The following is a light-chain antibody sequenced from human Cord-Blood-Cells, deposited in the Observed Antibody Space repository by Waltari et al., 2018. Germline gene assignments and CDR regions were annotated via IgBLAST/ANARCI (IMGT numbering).Light chain of an antibody. Sequence: DIQMTQSPSSLSASVGDRVTINCRANKVIRNELGWYQQKPGKAPKSLIYAASSLQSGVPSRCSGSGSGTEFTLTISGLQPEDFASYDCLQHNSYPYTFGQGTKLEIK. CDR2: AAS. J-gene: IGKJ2*01. CDR3: LQHNSYPYT. CDR1: KVIRNE. V-gene: IGKV1-17*01.